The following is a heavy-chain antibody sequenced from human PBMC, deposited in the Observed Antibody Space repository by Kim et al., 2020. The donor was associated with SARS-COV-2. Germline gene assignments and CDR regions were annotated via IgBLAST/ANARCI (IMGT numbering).Heavy chain of an antibody. D-gene: IGHD3-10*01. Sequence: DSVKGRFTISRDNSKNSLYLQMNSLRTEDTALYYCAKDGYYGSGSNWFDPWGQGTLVTVSS. CDR3: AKDGYYGSGSNWFDP. J-gene: IGHJ5*02. V-gene: IGHV3-43*01.